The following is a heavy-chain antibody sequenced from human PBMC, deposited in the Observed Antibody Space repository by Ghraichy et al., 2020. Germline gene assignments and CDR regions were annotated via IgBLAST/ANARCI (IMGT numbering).Heavy chain of an antibody. J-gene: IGHJ4*02. CDR1: GFTFRSYS. D-gene: IGHD6-13*01. CDR3: ARDSGSSWYYFDY. V-gene: IGHV3-48*02. CDR2: ISVGSSSTI. Sequence: GESLNISCAASGFTFRSYSMNWVRQAPGKGLEWVSYISVGSSSTIYYADSVKGRFTISRDNAKNSLYLQMNSLRDEDTAVYYCARDSGSSWYYFDYWGQGTLVTVSS.